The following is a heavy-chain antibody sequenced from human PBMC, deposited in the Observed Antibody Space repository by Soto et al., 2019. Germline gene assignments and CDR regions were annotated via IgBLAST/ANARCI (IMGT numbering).Heavy chain of an antibody. CDR2: ISYDGNSK. J-gene: IGHJ4*02. Sequence: QVQLVESGGGVVQPGTSLRLSCAASAFTFSSYAMHWVRQAPGKGLEWVAVISYDGNSKYYADSVKGRFTISRDNSKNTLYLQMNSLRTEDTAGYYCAKVSQKVIVVAASPDYWGQGTLVTVSS. V-gene: IGHV3-30-3*01. D-gene: IGHD2-15*01. CDR3: AKVSQKVIVVAASPDY. CDR1: AFTFSSYA.